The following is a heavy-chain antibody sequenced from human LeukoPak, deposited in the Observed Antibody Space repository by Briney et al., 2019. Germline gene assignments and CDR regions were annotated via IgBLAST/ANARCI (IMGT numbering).Heavy chain of an antibody. CDR3: ARVWVNDYGEYNWFDP. CDR1: GYTFTGYY. Sequence: VSVKVSCKASGYTFTGYYMHWVRQAPGQGLEWMGWINPNSGGTNYAQKFQGRVTMTRDTSISTAYMELSRLRSDDTAVYYCARVWVNDYGEYNWFDPWGQGTLVSVSS. D-gene: IGHD4-17*01. CDR2: INPNSGGT. J-gene: IGHJ5*02. V-gene: IGHV1-2*02.